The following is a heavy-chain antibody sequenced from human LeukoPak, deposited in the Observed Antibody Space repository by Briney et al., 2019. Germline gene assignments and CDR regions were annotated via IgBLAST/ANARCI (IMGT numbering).Heavy chain of an antibody. D-gene: IGHD2-15*01. J-gene: IGHJ5*02. CDR1: GFTFSSYA. V-gene: IGHV3-30*04. CDR2: ISYDGSNK. CDR3: AREGRYCSGGSCYDWFDP. Sequence: PGRSLRLSCAASGFTFSSYAMHWVRQAPGKGLEWVAVISYDGSNKYYADSVKGRFTISRDNSKNTLYLQMNSLRAEGTAVYYCAREGRYCSGGSCYDWFDPWGQGTLVTVSS.